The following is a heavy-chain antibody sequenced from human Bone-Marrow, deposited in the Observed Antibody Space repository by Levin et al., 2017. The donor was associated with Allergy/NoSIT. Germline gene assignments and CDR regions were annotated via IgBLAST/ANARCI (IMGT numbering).Heavy chain of an antibody. CDR3: AHRQTSGDFATYSFDC. V-gene: IGHV2-5*02. Sequence: SGPTLVKPTQTLTLTCTFSGFSLSTSGVGVGWIRQPPGKALEWLALIYWDGDKRHSPSLKSRLTISKDTSKNQVVLKMTNMDPVDTAAYYCAHRQTSGDFATYSFDCWGQGTVVTVSS. J-gene: IGHJ3*01. CDR1: GFSLSTSGVG. CDR2: IYWDGDK. D-gene: IGHD4-17*01.